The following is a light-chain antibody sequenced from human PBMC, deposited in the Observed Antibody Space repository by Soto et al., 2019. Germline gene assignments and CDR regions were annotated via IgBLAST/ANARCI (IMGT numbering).Light chain of an antibody. CDR1: QTIYST. CDR3: QQYQNLWT. Sequence: EIVMRQGPATLSGSPGERGTLSGRASQTIYSTAAWYQQRPGQPPRLLIHRSSSRATGIPPRLTGSGSGTEFTPTINSLQSEDFALSYCQQYQNLWTFGQGTKVDI. V-gene: IGKV3D-15*01. J-gene: IGKJ1*01. CDR2: RSS.